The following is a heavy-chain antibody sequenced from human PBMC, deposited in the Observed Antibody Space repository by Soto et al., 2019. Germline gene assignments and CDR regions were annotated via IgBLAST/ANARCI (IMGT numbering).Heavy chain of an antibody. CDR3: AKHCRGQRLAPGCMDV. CDR1: GFTFSSYA. V-gene: IGHV3-23*01. D-gene: IGHD6-25*01. CDR2: ISASGTTT. Sequence: GGSLRLSCAASGFTFSSYAMSWVRQAPGKGLEWVSTISASGTTTYYADSVKGRFTISRDTSKITLFLQMNSLRAEDTALYYCAKHCRGQRLAPGCMDVWGKGTTVTVSS. J-gene: IGHJ6*03.